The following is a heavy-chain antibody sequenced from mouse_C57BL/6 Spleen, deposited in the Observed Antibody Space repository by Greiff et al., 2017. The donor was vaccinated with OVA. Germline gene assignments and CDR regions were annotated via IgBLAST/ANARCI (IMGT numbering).Heavy chain of an antibody. CDR3: ARHGLLYRTTGGAMDY. D-gene: IGHD2-1*01. J-gene: IGHJ4*01. Sequence: QVHVKQSGAELVKPGASVKLSCKASGYTFTEYTIHWVKQRSGQGLEWIGWFYPGSGSIKYNEKFKDKATLTADKSSSTVYMELSRLTSEDSAVYFCARHGLLYRTTGGAMDYWGQGTSVTVSS. CDR1: GYTFTEYT. CDR2: FYPGSGSI. V-gene: IGHV1-62-2*01.